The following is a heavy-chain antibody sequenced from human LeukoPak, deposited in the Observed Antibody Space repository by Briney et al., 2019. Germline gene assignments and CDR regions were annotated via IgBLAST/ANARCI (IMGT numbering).Heavy chain of an antibody. CDR1: GGSISSSSYY. D-gene: IGHD1-26*01. CDR2: IYYSGST. V-gene: IGHV4-39*07. CDR3: ASHEASIVGASFDY. J-gene: IGHJ4*02. Sequence: PSETLSLTCTVSGGSISSSSYYWGWIRQPPGKGLEWIGSIYYSGSTYYNPSLKSRVTISVDTSKNQFSLKLSSVTAADTAVYYCASHEASIVGASFDYWGQGTLVTVSS.